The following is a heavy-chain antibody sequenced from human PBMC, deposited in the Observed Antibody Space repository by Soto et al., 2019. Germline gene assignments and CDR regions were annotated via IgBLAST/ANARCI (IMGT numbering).Heavy chain of an antibody. Sequence: SDRLSLTCTVSGGSITSSSYYWGLIRQPPGKGLEWIGSIYYSGSTYYNPSLKSRVTISVDTSKNQFSLKLSSVTAADTAVYYCATQEVGGTYVYTFDPWGQGTLVTSPQ. J-gene: IGHJ5*02. D-gene: IGHD1-26*01. CDR1: GGSITSSSYY. V-gene: IGHV4-39*01. CDR2: IYYSGST. CDR3: ATQEVGGTYVYTFDP.